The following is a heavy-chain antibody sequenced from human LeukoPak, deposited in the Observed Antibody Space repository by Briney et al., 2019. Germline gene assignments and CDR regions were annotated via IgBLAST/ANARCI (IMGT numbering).Heavy chain of an antibody. V-gene: IGHV4-59*01. CDR1: GGSISSYY. Sequence: SETLSLTCTVSGGSISSYYWSWIRQPPGKGLEWIGYIYYSGSTNYNPSLKSLVTISVDTSKNQFSLKLSSVTAADTAVYYCARHYYDFWSGSYYYYGMDVWGQGTTVTVSS. D-gene: IGHD3-3*01. CDR3: ARHYYDFWSGSYYYYGMDV. J-gene: IGHJ6*02. CDR2: IYYSGST.